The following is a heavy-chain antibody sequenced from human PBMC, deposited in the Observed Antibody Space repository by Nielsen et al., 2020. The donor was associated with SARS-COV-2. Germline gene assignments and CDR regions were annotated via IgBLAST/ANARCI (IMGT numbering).Heavy chain of an antibody. CDR1: GFTFDDYA. Sequence: GGSLRLSCAASGFTFDDYAMHWVRQAPGKGLEWVSGISWNSGSIGYADSVKGRFTISRDNAKNSLYLQMNSLRAEDTALYYCAAAAGTFAGMDVWGQGTTVTVSS. V-gene: IGHV3-9*01. CDR2: ISWNSGSI. CDR3: AAAAGTFAGMDV. D-gene: IGHD6-13*01. J-gene: IGHJ6*02.